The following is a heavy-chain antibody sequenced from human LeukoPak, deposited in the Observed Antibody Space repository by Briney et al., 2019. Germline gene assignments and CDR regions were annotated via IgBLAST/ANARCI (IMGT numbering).Heavy chain of an antibody. CDR1: GGSISSSTYY. V-gene: IGHV4-39*07. J-gene: IGHJ3*02. D-gene: IGHD3-16*02. CDR3: ARSDTYGGVIAFDAFDI. Sequence: SETLSLTCTVSGGSISSSTYYWGWIRQPPGKGLEWIGNIYYSGNTYYNPSLKSRVAISVDTSKNQFSLELNSVTAADTAIYYCARSDTYGGVIAFDAFDIWGPGAMVTVSS. CDR2: IYYSGNT.